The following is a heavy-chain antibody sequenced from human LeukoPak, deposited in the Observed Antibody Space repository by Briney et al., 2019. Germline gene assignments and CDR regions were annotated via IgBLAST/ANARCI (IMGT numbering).Heavy chain of an antibody. D-gene: IGHD6-13*01. J-gene: IGHJ4*02. CDR2: IYYSGDT. CDR1: GGSIGSIGYY. Sequence: SETLSLTCTVSGGSIGSIGYYWGWIRQPPGKGLEWIGNIYYSGDTYYNPSLKSRVTISVDTSKNQFSLKLSSVTAADTAVYYCATRSNSYSSVDSWGQGTLVTVSS. V-gene: IGHV4-39*01. CDR3: ATRSNSYSSVDS.